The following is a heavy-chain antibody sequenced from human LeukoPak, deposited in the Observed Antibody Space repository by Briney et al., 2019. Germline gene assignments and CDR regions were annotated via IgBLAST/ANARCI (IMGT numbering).Heavy chain of an antibody. CDR2: IYYSGST. V-gene: IGHV4-39*07. D-gene: IGHD3-3*01. J-gene: IGHJ3*02. CDR1: GGSISSSSYY. Sequence: SETLSLTCTVSGGSISSSSYYWGWIRQPPGKGLEWIGSIYYSGSTYYNPSLKSRVTISVDTSKNQFSLKLSSVTAADTAVYYCARDSRAVWTIFGVDDAFDIWGQGTMVTVSS. CDR3: ARDSRAVWTIFGVDDAFDI.